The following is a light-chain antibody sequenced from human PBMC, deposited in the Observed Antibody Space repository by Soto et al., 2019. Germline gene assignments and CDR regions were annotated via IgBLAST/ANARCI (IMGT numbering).Light chain of an antibody. J-gene: IGKJ4*01. CDR2: TAS. Sequence: DIQMTQSPSSLSASVGDRVTITCRASRSISTYLNWYQQKPGKAPNLLIYTASNLESGVPSRFSGSGSGTDFTLTISSLQPEDFATYYCQQSYSSPLTFGGGTKVDIK. V-gene: IGKV1-39*01. CDR3: QQSYSSPLT. CDR1: RSISTY.